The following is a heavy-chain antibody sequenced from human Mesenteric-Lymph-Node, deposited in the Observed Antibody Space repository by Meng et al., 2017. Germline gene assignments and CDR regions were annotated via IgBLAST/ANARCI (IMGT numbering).Heavy chain of an antibody. V-gene: IGHV4-4*02. J-gene: IGHJ4*02. Sequence: QLQLPQWGAGLLKPSGPLSLTCAVSGGSISSSNWWSWVRQPPGKGLEWIGEIYHSGSTNYNPSLKSRVTISVDKSKNQFSLKLSSVTAADTAVYYCATQESRDGHNPYWGQGTLVTVSS. CDR2: IYHSGST. CDR1: GGSISSSNW. D-gene: IGHD5-24*01. CDR3: ATQESRDGHNPY.